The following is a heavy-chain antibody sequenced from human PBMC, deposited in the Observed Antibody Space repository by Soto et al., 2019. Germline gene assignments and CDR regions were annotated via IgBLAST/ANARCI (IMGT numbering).Heavy chain of an antibody. CDR2: ISGSGDKT. Sequence: GGSLRLSCAASGFSFSTYPMVWVRQAPGRRLEAVSSISGSGDKTYYKDSVKGRFTISRDNSKNTVDLQMNSLRPEDTAVYYCAKILSTVTTYYYGMDAWGQGTTVTVSS. CDR1: GFSFSTYP. CDR3: AKILSTVTTYYYGMDA. D-gene: IGHD4-17*01. V-gene: IGHV3-23*01. J-gene: IGHJ6*02.